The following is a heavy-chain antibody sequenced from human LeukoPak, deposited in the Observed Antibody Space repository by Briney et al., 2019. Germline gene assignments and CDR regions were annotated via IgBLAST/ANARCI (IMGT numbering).Heavy chain of an antibody. V-gene: IGHV3-43D*03. J-gene: IGHJ4*02. Sequence: GGSLRLSCAASGFPFDDYGMLWVRQGPGKGLEWVSFISWHGETTYYSDSVKGRFTTSRDSGTNSLYLQMNRLRTEDTGFYYCAKDFGPRGVGATPQYWGQGTVVIVSS. CDR3: AKDFGPRGVGATPQY. D-gene: IGHD1-26*01. CDR1: GFPFDDYG. CDR2: ISWHGETT.